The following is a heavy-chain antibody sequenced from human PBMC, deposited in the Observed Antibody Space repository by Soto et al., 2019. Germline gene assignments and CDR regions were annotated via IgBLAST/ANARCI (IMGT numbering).Heavy chain of an antibody. D-gene: IGHD3-22*01. CDR2: ISGYNGNT. CDR1: GYSFTTYG. J-gene: IGHJ4*02. V-gene: IGHV1-18*01. Sequence: QIQLVQSGTEVKRSGASVKVSCKTSGYSFTTYGLSWVRQAPGRGLEWVGWISGYNGNTNYAQKFQGTVILTTYTPTTTGYMEIKSLSSDDTAVYYCVRDTYYYHSSGPSPFEYWGQGTQVTVSS. CDR3: VRDTYYYHSSGPSPFEY.